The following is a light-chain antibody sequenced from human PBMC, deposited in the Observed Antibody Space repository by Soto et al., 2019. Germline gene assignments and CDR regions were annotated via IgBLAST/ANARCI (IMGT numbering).Light chain of an antibody. CDR1: SSNIGNNY. Sequence: QSVLTQPPSVSAAPGQKVTISCSGSSSNIGNNYVSWYQQLPGTAPKLLIYDSNNRPSGIRDRLSGSRSGTSATLGITGLQPGDEADYYCGAWDSSLSAYVFGTGTKLTVL. CDR3: GAWDSSLSAYV. V-gene: IGLV1-51*01. J-gene: IGLJ1*01. CDR2: DSN.